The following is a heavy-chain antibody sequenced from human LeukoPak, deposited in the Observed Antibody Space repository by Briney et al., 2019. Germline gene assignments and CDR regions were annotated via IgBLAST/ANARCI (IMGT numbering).Heavy chain of an antibody. D-gene: IGHD6-6*01. CDR2: IIPIFGTA. V-gene: IGHV1-69*13. J-gene: IGHJ4*02. CDR1: GGTFSSYA. Sequence: SVKISCKASGGTFSSYAISWVRQAPGQGLEWMGGIIPIFGTANYAQKFQGRVTITADESTSTAYMELSSLRSEDTAVYYCASGREYSSSFHFIYWGQGTLVTVSS. CDR3: ASGREYSSSFHFIY.